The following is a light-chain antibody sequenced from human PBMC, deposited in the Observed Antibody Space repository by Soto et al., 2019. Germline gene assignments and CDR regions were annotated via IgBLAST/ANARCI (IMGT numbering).Light chain of an antibody. CDR2: EVS. CDR3: VQSVQLPLT. Sequence: DVVMTQTPVFLSVTPGQPASISCESSQSLLHSDGKTYLYWYLQKPGQPPQILIHEVSNRFSGVPERFGGGGSGADFTLTISRVEAEVVGVYYCVQSVQLPLTFGGGTKVEIK. J-gene: IGKJ4*01. CDR1: QSLLHSDGKTY. V-gene: IGKV2D-29*01.